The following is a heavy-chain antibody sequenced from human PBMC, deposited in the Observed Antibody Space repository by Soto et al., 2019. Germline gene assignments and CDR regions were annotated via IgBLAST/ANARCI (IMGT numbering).Heavy chain of an antibody. CDR1: GGTFSSYT. V-gene: IGHV1-69*02. J-gene: IGHJ6*03. D-gene: IGHD3-10*01. CDR3: AGDAPSPVEYYYYMDV. CDR2: IIPILGIA. Sequence: QVQLVQSGAEVKKPGSSVKVSCKASGGTFSSYTISWVRQAPGQGLEWMGRIIPILGIANYAQKFQGRATITADKSTSTAYMELSSLRSEDTAVDYCAGDAPSPVEYYYYMDVWGKGTTVTVSS.